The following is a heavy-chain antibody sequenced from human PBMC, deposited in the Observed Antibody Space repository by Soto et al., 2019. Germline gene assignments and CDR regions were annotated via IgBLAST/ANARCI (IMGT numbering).Heavy chain of an antibody. J-gene: IGHJ6*03. D-gene: IGHD2-2*01. CDR2: IYSGGST. Sequence: EVQLVESGGGLVQPGGSLRLSCAASGFTVSSNYMSWVRQAPGKGLEWVSVIYSGGSTYYADSVKGRFTISRDNSKNTLKRQMNSRRAEDTAVYYCARGYCRSTSCYAGGFYDYMDVWGTGTTVTVSS. CDR1: GFTVSSNY. CDR3: ARGYCRSTSCYAGGFYDYMDV. V-gene: IGHV3-66*01.